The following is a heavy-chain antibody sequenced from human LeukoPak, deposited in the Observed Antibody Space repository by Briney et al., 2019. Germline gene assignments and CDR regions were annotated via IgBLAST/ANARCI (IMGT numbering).Heavy chain of an antibody. CDR2: INHSGST. V-gene: IGHV4-34*01. Sequence: PSETLSLTCTAYGGSFSGYYWHWIRQPPGKGLEWIGEINHSGSTNYNPSLKSRVTISVDTSKNQFSLQLSSVTAADTAVYYCARISGSYSSYWGQGTLVTVSS. CDR1: GGSFSGYY. J-gene: IGHJ4*02. CDR3: ARISGSYSSY. D-gene: IGHD1-26*01.